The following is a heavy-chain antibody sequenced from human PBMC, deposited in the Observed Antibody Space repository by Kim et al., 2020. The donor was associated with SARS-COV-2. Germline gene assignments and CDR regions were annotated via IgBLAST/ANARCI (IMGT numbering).Heavy chain of an antibody. CDR1: GYTFTSYD. CDR2: MNPNSGNT. J-gene: IGHJ5*02. D-gene: IGHD3-10*01. V-gene: IGHV1-8*01. CDR3: ARASVLLWFGELQGPNWFDP. Sequence: ASVKVSCKASGYTFTSYDINWVRQATGQGLEWMGWMNPNSGNTGYAQKFQGRVTMTRNTSISTAYMELSSLRSEDTAVYYCARASVLLWFGELQGPNWFDPWGQGTLVTVSS.